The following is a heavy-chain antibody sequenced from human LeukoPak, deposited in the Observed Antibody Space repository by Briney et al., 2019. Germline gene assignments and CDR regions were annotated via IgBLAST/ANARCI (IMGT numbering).Heavy chain of an antibody. V-gene: IGHV1-2*02. J-gene: IGHJ5*02. Sequence: ASVKVSCKASGYTFTGYYMHWVRQAPGQGLEWMGWINPNSGGTNYAQKFQGRVTMTRDTSISTAYMELSRLRSDDTAVYYCARDFEYSSSSGSAWFDPWGQGTLVTVSS. CDR3: ARDFEYSSSSGSAWFDP. D-gene: IGHD6-6*01. CDR2: INPNSGGT. CDR1: GYTFTGYY.